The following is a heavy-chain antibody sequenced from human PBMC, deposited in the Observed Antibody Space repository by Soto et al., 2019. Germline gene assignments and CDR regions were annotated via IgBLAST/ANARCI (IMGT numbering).Heavy chain of an antibody. D-gene: IGHD2-2*01. CDR1: GYTLTNYG. V-gene: IGHV1-18*01. J-gene: IGHJ6*03. Sequence: QVQLVQSGGEVKNPGASVKVSCKAFGYTLTNYGISWVRQAPGQGLEWMGWISAYNGHANYAQKFQGRVRLTTDRPTNTGYLGLMSLGSDHTAESYCAREGYCSSSMCYGGYYYMDVWGKGTTVTVS. CDR2: ISAYNGHA. CDR3: AREGYCSSSMCYGGYYYMDV.